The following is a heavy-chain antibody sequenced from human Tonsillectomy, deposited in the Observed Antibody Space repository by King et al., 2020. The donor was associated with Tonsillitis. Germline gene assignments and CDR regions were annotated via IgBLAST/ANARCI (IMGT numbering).Heavy chain of an antibody. Sequence: VQLVESGGGLVQPGGSLRLSCAASGFTFSRYAMHWVRQAPGKGLEFVSAISNNGRSTYYANSVKGRFTISRDNSKNTLYLQMGSLRPEDMAVYYCARAQWVYSPYCYGMDVWGQGTTVTVSS. V-gene: IGHV3-64*01. CDR2: ISNNGRST. CDR3: ARAQWVYSPYCYGMDV. J-gene: IGHJ6*02. D-gene: IGHD1-26*01. CDR1: GFTFSRYA.